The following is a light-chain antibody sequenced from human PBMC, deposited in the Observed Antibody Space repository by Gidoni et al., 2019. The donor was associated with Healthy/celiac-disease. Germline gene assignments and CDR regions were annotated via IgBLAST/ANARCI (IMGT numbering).Light chain of an antibody. Sequence: EIVMTQSPATLSVSPGERATLSCRASQSVSSNLAWYQQKPGQAPRLLIYGASTRATGIPARFSGSGCGTEFTLTISSLQSEDFAVYYCQQYNNWPPSTFXXXTKVEIK. CDR1: QSVSSN. CDR3: QQYNNWPPST. J-gene: IGKJ1*01. CDR2: GAS. V-gene: IGKV3-15*01.